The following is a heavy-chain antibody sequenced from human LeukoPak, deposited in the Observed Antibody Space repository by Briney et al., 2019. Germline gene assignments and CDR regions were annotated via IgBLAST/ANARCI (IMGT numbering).Heavy chain of an antibody. CDR3: AKTPRGAGLSSMDV. D-gene: IGHD1-26*01. CDR1: GGTFSSYA. Sequence: GASVKVSCKASGGTFSSYAISWVRQAPGQGLEWMGGIIPIFGTANYAQKFQGRVTITADESTSTAYMELSSLRSEDTAVYYCAKTPRGAGLSSMDVWGQGTTVTVSS. V-gene: IGHV1-69*13. J-gene: IGHJ6*02. CDR2: IIPIFGTA.